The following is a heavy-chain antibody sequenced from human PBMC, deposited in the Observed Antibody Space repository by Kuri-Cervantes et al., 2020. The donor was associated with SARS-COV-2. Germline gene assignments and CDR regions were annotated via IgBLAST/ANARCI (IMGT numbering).Heavy chain of an antibody. CDR1: GYSISSGYY. D-gene: IGHD3/OR15-3a*01. CDR2: IYHSGST. V-gene: IGHV4-38-2*01. J-gene: IGHJ5*02. CDR3: ARGPLFDDFGLST. Sequence: SETLSLTCAVSGYSISSGYYWGWIRQPPGKGPEWIGSIYHSGSTYYNPSLKSRVTISVDTSKNQFSLKLSSVTAADTAVYYCARGPLFDDFGLSTWGQGTLVTVSS.